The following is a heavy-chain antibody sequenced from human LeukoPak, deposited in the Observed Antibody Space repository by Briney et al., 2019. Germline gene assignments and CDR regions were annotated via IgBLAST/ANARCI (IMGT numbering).Heavy chain of an antibody. D-gene: IGHD3-22*01. Sequence: GGSLRLSCAVSGFTFSNIWMSWARQAPGKGREWVASGKKDESEKYYVDSVKGRFTISRDNAKNSLYLQMNSLRVEDKAVYYCARTSSSGYYWYFDLWGRGTLVTVSS. CDR2: GKKDESEK. V-gene: IGHV3-7*03. CDR1: GFTFSNIW. J-gene: IGHJ2*01. CDR3: ARTSSSGYYWYFDL.